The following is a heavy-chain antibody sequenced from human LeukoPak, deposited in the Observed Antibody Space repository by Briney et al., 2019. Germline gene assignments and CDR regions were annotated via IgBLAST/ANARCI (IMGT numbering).Heavy chain of an antibody. CDR1: GFTFSSYG. Sequence: SGGSLRLSCAASGFTFSSYGMHWVRQAPGKGLEWVAVISYDGSHKYSADSVKGRFTIPRDNSKNTLYLQMNSLRTEDTAVYFCSASRPHYGDYYGLDVWGHGTTVTVSS. CDR3: SASRPHYGDYYGLDV. V-gene: IGHV3-30*03. D-gene: IGHD4/OR15-4a*01. J-gene: IGHJ6*02. CDR2: ISYDGSHK.